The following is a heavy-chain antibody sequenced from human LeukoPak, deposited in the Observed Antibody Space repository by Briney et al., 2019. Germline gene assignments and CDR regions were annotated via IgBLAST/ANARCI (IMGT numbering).Heavy chain of an antibody. Sequence: GGCLRLSCAASGFTFSSYSMNWVRQAPGKGLEWVSSISSSSSYIYYADSVKGRFTISRDNAKNSLYLQMNSLRAEDTAVYYCARDMGYCSSTSCYDAFDIWGQGTMVTVSS. V-gene: IGHV3-21*01. CDR1: GFTFSSYS. D-gene: IGHD2-2*01. CDR2: ISSSSSYI. J-gene: IGHJ3*02. CDR3: ARDMGYCSSTSCYDAFDI.